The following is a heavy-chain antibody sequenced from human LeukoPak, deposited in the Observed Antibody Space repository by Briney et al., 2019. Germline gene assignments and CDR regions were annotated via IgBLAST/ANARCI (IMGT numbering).Heavy chain of an antibody. CDR3: AREYSSGWYY. CDR2: MYYSGST. CDR1: GGSISGSSYY. D-gene: IGHD6-19*01. V-gene: IGHV4-39*02. Sequence: PSETLSLTCTVSGGSISGSSYYWGWIRQPPGKGLEWIGSMYYSGSTYYNPSLKSRVTISVDTSKNQFSLKLSSVTAADTAVYYCAREYSSGWYYWGQGTPVTVSS. J-gene: IGHJ4*02.